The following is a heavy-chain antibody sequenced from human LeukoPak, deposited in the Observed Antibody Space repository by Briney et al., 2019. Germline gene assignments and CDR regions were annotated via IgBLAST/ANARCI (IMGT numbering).Heavy chain of an antibody. Sequence: SETLSLTCTVSGGSVSSGSYYWSWIRQPPGKGLEWIGYIYYSGSTYYNPSLKSRVTISVDTSKNQFSLKLSSVTAADTAVYYCARDISYSSSPAFDIWGQGTMVTVSS. V-gene: IGHV4-31*03. CDR1: GGSVSSGSYY. CDR3: ARDISYSSSPAFDI. J-gene: IGHJ3*02. CDR2: IYYSGST. D-gene: IGHD6-13*01.